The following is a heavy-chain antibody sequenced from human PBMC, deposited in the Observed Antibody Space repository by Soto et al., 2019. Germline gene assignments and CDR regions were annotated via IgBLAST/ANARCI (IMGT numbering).Heavy chain of an antibody. CDR3: AKDLSNYDILTGYSPSYGMDV. CDR2: IYHSGST. V-gene: IGHV4-4*02. Sequence: SETLSLTCAVSGGSISSSNWWSWVRQPPGKGLEWIGEIYHSGSTNYNPSLKSRVTISVDKSKNQFSLKLSSVTAADTAVYYCAKDLSNYDILTGYSPSYGMDVWGQGTTVTVSS. J-gene: IGHJ6*02. D-gene: IGHD3-9*01. CDR1: GGSISSSNW.